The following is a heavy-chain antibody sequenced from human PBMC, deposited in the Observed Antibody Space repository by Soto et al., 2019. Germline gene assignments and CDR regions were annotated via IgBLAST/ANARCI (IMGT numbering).Heavy chain of an antibody. V-gene: IGHV3-30*18. CDR3: AKDLGLFGVVINYYYYGMDV. J-gene: IGHJ6*02. CDR2: ISYDGSNK. D-gene: IGHD3-3*01. Sequence: GGSLRLSCAASGFTFSSYGMHWVRQAPGKGLEWVAVISYDGSNKYYADSVKGRFTISRDNSKNTLYLQMNSLRAEDTAVYYCAKDLGLFGVVINYYYYGMDVWGQGTTVTVSS. CDR1: GFTFSSYG.